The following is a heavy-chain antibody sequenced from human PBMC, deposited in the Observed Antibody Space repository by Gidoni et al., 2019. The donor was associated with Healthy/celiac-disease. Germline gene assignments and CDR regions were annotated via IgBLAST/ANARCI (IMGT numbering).Heavy chain of an antibody. CDR1: GFTFIRHS. CDR2: ISSRMSYI. CDR3: ARPPPIAAAGKGGWFDP. V-gene: IGHV3-21*01. Sequence: EVQLVESGGGLVKPGGSMRLSCAASGFTFIRHSMNWVRQAPGKGLEWFSSISSRMSYIYYADSVKGRFTISRDNAKNSLYLQMNSLRAEDTAVYYCARPPPIAAAGKGGWFDPWGQGTLVTVSS. J-gene: IGHJ5*02. D-gene: IGHD6-13*01.